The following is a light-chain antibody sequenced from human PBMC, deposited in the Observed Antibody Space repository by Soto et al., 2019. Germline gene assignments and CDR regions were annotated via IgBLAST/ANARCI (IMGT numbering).Light chain of an antibody. CDR1: QDIGTY. V-gene: IGKV1-39*01. CDR3: QQSYTTPRIT. Sequence: DIQMTQSPSSLAASIGDSVIITCRASQDIGTYLNGYQHKPGKAPKHLLYAASSLQTGGPSRCTGSGSGTEFTLTIDSLQPEDFATYYCQQSYTTPRITFGQGTRLEI. J-gene: IGKJ5*01. CDR2: AAS.